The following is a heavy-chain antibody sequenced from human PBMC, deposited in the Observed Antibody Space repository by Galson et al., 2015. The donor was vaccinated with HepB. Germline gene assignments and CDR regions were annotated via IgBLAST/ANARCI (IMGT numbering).Heavy chain of an antibody. Sequence: SVKVSCKASGGTFSSYAISWVRQAPGQGLEWMGGTIPIFGTANYAQKFQGRVTITADESTSTAYMELSSLRSDDTAVYYCAREDYYDSSGYLGWFDPWGQGTLVTVSS. CDR2: TIPIFGTA. CDR1: GGTFSSYA. V-gene: IGHV1-69*13. CDR3: AREDYYDSSGYLGWFDP. D-gene: IGHD3-22*01. J-gene: IGHJ5*02.